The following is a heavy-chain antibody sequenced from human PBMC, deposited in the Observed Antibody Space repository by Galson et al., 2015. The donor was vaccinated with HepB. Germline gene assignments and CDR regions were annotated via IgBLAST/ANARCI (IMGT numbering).Heavy chain of an antibody. CDR1: GFTVSSSD. D-gene: IGHD2-8*01. V-gene: IGHV3-13*05. J-gene: IGHJ4*02. CDR2: IDAAGNL. Sequence: SLRLSCAASGFTVSSSDMHWVRQAPGEGLEWVSGIDAAGNLYYPDPVKGRFTISRENAKNSLHLQMNTLRAGDTAVYYCTRAHCTSGFCSTAMDYGGQGTLVTVSS. CDR3: TRAHCTSGFCSTAMDY.